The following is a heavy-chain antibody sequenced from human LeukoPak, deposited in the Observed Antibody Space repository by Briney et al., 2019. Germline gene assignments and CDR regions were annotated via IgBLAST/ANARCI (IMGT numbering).Heavy chain of an antibody. CDR1: GFTFSSYA. V-gene: IGHV3-30-3*01. CDR2: ISYDGSNK. Sequence: GGSLRLSCAASGFTFSSYAMHWVRQAPGKGREWVAVISYDGSNKYYADSVKGRFTISRDNSKNALYLQMNSLRAEDTAVYYCAREFSGFDPWGQGTLVTVSS. J-gene: IGHJ5*02. CDR3: AREFSGFDP.